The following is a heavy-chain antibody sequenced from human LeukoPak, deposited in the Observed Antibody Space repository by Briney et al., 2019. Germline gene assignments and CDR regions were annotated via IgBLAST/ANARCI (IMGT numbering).Heavy chain of an antibody. Sequence: GESLKISCPASGYDFLSHWIAWVRQMPGKGLEWVGHIYPGDSDSRYSPSFQGQVRISVDRSKDTAYLQWHSLQASDTGMYFCARSSLLTSLMPDRFDYWGQGTLVTVSS. CDR2: IYPGDSDS. J-gene: IGHJ4*02. V-gene: IGHV5-51*01. D-gene: IGHD3-9*01. CDR3: ARSSLLTSLMPDRFDY. CDR1: GYDFLSHW.